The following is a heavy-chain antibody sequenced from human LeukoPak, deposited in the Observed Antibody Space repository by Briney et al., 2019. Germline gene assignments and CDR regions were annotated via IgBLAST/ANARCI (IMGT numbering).Heavy chain of an antibody. V-gene: IGHV3-21*01. D-gene: IGHD3-22*01. CDR3: ARXLLYYDSSGGDY. CDR1: GFTFSRYS. J-gene: IGHJ4*02. CDR2: ITSSRSYI. Sequence: KSGGSLXLSCAASGFTFSRYSMNWVRQAPGKGLEWVSSITSSRSYIYYADSLKGRFTIYRDNAKNSMYLQRKRLRAEDTDVYYCARXLLYYDSSGGDYWGQGPLVTVSS.